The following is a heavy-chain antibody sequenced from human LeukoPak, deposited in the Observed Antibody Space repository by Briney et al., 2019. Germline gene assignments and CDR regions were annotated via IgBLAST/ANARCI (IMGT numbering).Heavy chain of an antibody. CDR1: GYTFTSYA. J-gene: IGHJ5*02. V-gene: IGHV1-3*01. Sequence: GASVKVSCKASGYTFTSYAMHWVRQAPGQRLEWMGWINAGNGNTKYSQKFQGRVTITRDTSASTAYMELSSLRSQDTAVYYCARGPLDYDILTGSFFDPWGQGPLVTVS. CDR3: ARGPLDYDILTGSFFDP. D-gene: IGHD3-9*01. CDR2: INAGNGNT.